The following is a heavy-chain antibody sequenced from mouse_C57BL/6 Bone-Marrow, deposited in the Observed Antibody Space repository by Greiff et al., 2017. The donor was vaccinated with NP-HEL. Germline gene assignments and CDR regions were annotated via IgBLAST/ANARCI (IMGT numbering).Heavy chain of an antibody. V-gene: IGHV5-4*01. Sequence: EVKLMESGGGLVKPGGSLKLSCAASGFTFSSYAMSWVRQTPEKRLEWVATISDGGSYTYYPDNVKGRFTISRDNAKNNLYLQMSHLKSEDTAMYYCARENPITTVVATRYFDVWGTGTTGTVSS. J-gene: IGHJ1*03. D-gene: IGHD1-1*01. CDR2: ISDGGSYT. CDR1: GFTFSSYA. CDR3: ARENPITTVVATRYFDV.